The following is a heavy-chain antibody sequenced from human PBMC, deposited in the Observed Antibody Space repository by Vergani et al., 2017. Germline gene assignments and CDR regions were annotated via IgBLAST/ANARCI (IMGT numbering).Heavy chain of an antibody. J-gene: IGHJ4*02. CDR1: GFTFSSYA. CDR3: ASLPPYGSGSYFDY. D-gene: IGHD3-10*01. V-gene: IGHV3-30-3*01. Sequence: VQLVESGGGVVQPGRSLRLSCAASGFTFSSYAMHWVRQAPGKGLEWVAVISYDGSNKYYADSVMGRFTISRDNSKNTLYLQMNSLRAEDTAVYYCASLPPYGSGSYFDYWGQGTLVTVSS. CDR2: ISYDGSNK.